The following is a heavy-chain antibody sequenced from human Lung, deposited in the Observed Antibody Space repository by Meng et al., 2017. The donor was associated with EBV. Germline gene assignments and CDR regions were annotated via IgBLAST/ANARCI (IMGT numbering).Heavy chain of an antibody. V-gene: IGHV1-18*01. J-gene: IGHJ4*02. CDR1: CYTFTAYG. CDR2: ISAHNGNT. D-gene: IGHD6-19*01. Sequence: QVTLVQSGADVKKTGASVKVSWKASCYTFTAYGITWGRPAPGQGLEWMGWISAHNGNTNYAQRLQGRVTMTTDTSTSTAYMELRSLRSDDTAVYYCAVGLVPGDFWGQGTLVTVSS. CDR3: AVGLVPGDF.